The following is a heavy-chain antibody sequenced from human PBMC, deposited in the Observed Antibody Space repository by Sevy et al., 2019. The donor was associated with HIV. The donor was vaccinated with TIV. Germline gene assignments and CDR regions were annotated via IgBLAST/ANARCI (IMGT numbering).Heavy chain of an antibody. Sequence: ASVKVSCKASGGTFSSYAISWVRQAPGQGLEWMGGIIPIFGTANYAQKFQGRVTITADESTSTAYMELGSLRSEDTAVYYCARGAGGGYWSSTSCRGGPFDYWGQGTLVTVSS. CDR1: GGTFSSYA. CDR3: ARGAGGGYWSSTSCRGGPFDY. V-gene: IGHV1-69*13. D-gene: IGHD2-2*01. CDR2: IIPIFGTA. J-gene: IGHJ4*02.